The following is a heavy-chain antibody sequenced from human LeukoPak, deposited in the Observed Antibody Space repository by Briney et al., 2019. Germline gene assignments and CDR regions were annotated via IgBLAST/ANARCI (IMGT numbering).Heavy chain of an antibody. V-gene: IGHV4-61*01. CDR3: ARGTNYYGSGDY. CDR2: IYYTGNT. CDR1: GGSVSSGTYY. D-gene: IGHD3-10*01. Sequence: PSETLSLTCTVSGGSVSSGTYYWSWIRQPPGKGLEWIGHIYYTGNTHYVPPLKSRVTMSVDTPKNQFSLKLTSVTAADTAVYYCARGTNYYGSGDYWGQGTLVTVST. J-gene: IGHJ4*02.